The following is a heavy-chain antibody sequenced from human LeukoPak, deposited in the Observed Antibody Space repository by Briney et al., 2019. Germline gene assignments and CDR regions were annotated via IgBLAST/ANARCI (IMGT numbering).Heavy chain of an antibody. D-gene: IGHD5-12*01. CDR3: ARGSGGYIVY. CDR2: INHSGST. J-gene: IGHJ4*02. CDR1: GGSFSGYY. V-gene: IGHV4-34*01. Sequence: AETLSLTCAVYGGSFSGYYWSWIRQPPGKRLEWIGEINHSGSTNYNPSLKSRVTISVDTSKNQFSLKLSSVTAADTAVYYCARGSGGYIVYWGQGTLVTVSS.